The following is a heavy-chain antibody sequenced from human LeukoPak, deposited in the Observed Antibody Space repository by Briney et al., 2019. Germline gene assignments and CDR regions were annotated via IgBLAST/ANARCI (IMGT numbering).Heavy chain of an antibody. CDR3: ARGRRDTAMIIYYYYYYMDV. Sequence: SETLSLTCTVSGGSISSYYWSWIRQPPGKGLEWIGYIYYSGSTNYNPSLKSRVTISVDTSKNQFSLKLGSVTAADTAVYYCARGRRDTAMIIYYYYYYMDVWGKGTTVTISS. V-gene: IGHV4-59*01. CDR1: GGSISSYY. J-gene: IGHJ6*03. D-gene: IGHD5-18*01. CDR2: IYYSGST.